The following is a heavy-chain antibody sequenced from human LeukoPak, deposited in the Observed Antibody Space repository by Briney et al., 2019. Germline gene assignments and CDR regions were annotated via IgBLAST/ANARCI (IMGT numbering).Heavy chain of an antibody. V-gene: IGHV3-33*01. Sequence: GRSLRLSCAASGFTFSSYGMHWVRQAPGKGLEWVAVIWYDGSNKYYADSVKGRFTISRDNSKNTLYLQMNSLRAEDTAVYYCARQRDYGGTLDYWGQGTVVTVPS. CDR3: ARQRDYGGTLDY. J-gene: IGHJ4*02. CDR2: IWYDGSNK. CDR1: GFTFSSYG. D-gene: IGHD4-23*01.